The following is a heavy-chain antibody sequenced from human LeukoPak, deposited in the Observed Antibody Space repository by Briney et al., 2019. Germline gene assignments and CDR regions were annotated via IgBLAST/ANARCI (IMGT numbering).Heavy chain of an antibody. CDR2: ISAYNGNT. J-gene: IGHJ4*02. D-gene: IGHD1-26*01. V-gene: IGHV1-18*01. CDR3: ARTASGSYAPGVFDY. Sequence: ASVKVSCKASGYTFTSYGISWVRQAPGQGLEWMGWISAYNGNTNYAQKLQGRVTMTTDTSTSTAYMELRGLRSDDTAVYYCARTASGSYAPGVFDYWGQGTLVTVSS. CDR1: GYTFTSYG.